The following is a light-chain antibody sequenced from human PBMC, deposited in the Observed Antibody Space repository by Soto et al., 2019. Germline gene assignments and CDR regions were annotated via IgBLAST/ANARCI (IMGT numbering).Light chain of an antibody. CDR2: DGT. J-gene: IGLJ1*01. V-gene: IGLV2-14*02. CDR3: SSYTDSSNYV. CDR1: SNDFGTYYF. Sequence: QSALTQPASVSGSPGQSITISCTRTSNDFGTYYFVSWYQQHPDKAPKLIIYDGTERPSGVSNRFSGSKSGNTASLTISGLQAEDEADYYCSSYTDSSNYVFGTGTKVTVL.